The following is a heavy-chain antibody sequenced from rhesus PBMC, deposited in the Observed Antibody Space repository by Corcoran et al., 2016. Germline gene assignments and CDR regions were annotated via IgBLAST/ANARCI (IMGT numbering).Heavy chain of an antibody. CDR3: TYFDY. Sequence: EVQLVESRGGLVQPGGSLRLSCAASGFTFSSYWMYWVRQAPGKGLEWVSRSSSDGSRTYYADSVKGRFTISRENAKNSLYLQMNSLRPEDTAVYYCTYFDYWGQGVLVTVSS. CDR1: GFTFSSYW. CDR2: SSSDGSRT. J-gene: IGHJ4*01. V-gene: IGHV3-119*01.